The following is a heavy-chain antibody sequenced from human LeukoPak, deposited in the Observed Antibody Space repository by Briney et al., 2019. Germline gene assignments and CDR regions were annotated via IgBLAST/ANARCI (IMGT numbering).Heavy chain of an antibody. J-gene: IGHJ4*02. V-gene: IGHV3-74*01. CDR3: SRGTSAGGPISPFDF. CDR2: IQGDGSNT. CDR1: GFTFSKNW. Sequence: GSLRLSCVASGFTFSKNWMHWVRQAPGKGLVWVSRIQGDGSNTNYADSVKGRFSISRDNAKNTVYLQMTSLWAEDTGIYYCSRGTSAGGPISPFDFWGQGTVVTVSS. D-gene: IGHD6-13*01.